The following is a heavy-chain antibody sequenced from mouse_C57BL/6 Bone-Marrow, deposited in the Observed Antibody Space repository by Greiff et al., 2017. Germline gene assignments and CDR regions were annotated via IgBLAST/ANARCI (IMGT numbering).Heavy chain of an antibody. CDR1: GYTFTDYY. J-gene: IGHJ2*01. V-gene: IGHV1-26*01. D-gene: IGHD1-1*01. CDR3: ARSDYGSPYYFDY. CDR2: INPNNGGT. Sequence: EVQLQQSGPELVKPGASVKISCKASGYTFTDYYMNWVKQSHGKSLEWIGDINPNNGGTSYNQKFKGKATLTVDKSSSTAYMELLSLTSEDSAVYYCARSDYGSPYYFDYWGQGTTLTVSS.